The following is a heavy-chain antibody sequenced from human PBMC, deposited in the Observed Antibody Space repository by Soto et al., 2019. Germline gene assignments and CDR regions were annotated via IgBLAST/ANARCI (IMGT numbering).Heavy chain of an antibody. Sequence: SETLSLTCTVSGGSISSGGYYWSWIRRHPGKGLEWIGYIYYSGSTYYNPSLKSRVTISVDTSKNQFSLKLSSVTAADTAVYYCARVYTAMVNYYYYMDVWGKGTTVTVSS. CDR2: IYYSGST. J-gene: IGHJ6*03. D-gene: IGHD5-18*01. CDR1: GGSISSGGYY. V-gene: IGHV4-31*03. CDR3: ARVYTAMVNYYYYMDV.